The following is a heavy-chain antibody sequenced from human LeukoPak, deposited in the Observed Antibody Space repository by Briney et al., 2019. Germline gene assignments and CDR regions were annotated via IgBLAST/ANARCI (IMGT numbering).Heavy chain of an antibody. Sequence: PSDTLSLTCTVSGGSVSSYYWSWIRRPPGRGLEWIAYLSHSGSSVSTPSLTSRVTTLVDTSKNQFSLKLTSVTAADTAVYYCARARYANAWYAFDIWGHGTMVTVSS. CDR1: GGSVSSYY. CDR3: ARARYANAWYAFDI. D-gene: IGHD2-2*01. CDR2: LSHSGSS. J-gene: IGHJ3*02. V-gene: IGHV4-59*02.